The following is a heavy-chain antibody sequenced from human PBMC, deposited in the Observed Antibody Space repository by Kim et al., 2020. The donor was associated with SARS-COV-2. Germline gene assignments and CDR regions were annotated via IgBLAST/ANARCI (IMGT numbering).Heavy chain of an antibody. V-gene: IGHV3-23*01. D-gene: IGHD3-22*01. Sequence: GKGRFTISRDNSKNTLYLQMNSLRAEDTAVYYCAKAGYYDIDYYYYGMDVWGQGTTVTVSS. J-gene: IGHJ6*02. CDR3: AKAGYYDIDYYYYGMDV.